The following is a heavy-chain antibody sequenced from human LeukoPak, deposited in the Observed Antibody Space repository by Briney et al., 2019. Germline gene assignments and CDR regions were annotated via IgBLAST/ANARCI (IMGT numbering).Heavy chain of an antibody. CDR2: LSGSGGST. D-gene: IGHD3-16*01. V-gene: IGHV3-23*01. J-gene: IGHJ4*02. Sequence: GGSLRLSCAASGFTFRSYGMSWVRQAPGKGLEWVSSLSGSGGSTYYADSGKGRFTISRDNSKHTLFLHMNSLRAEDTAVYDCAKALGGYEIDYWGQGTLVTVSS. CDR1: GFTFRSYG. CDR3: AKALGGYEIDY.